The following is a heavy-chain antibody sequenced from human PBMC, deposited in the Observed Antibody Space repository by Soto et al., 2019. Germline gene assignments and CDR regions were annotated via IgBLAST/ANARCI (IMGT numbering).Heavy chain of an antibody. J-gene: IGHJ4*02. V-gene: IGHV3-11*06. D-gene: IGHD2-21*01. CDR1: GFSFSDSY. CDR2: ISGGSSYT. Sequence: QVQLVESGGDLVKPGGSLRLACAASGFSFSDSYMSWVRQAPGKGLEWLSYISGGSSYTNYADSVQGRLTISRDNAKGSLYLEMNSLRADDTAVYYCAKTIVAASGYYFDHWGQGNLVTVSS. CDR3: AKTIVAASGYYFDH.